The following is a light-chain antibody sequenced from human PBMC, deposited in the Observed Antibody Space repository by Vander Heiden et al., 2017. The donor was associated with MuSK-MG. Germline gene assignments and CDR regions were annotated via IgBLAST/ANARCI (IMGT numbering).Light chain of an antibody. CDR1: QSVLYISNNKNY. J-gene: IGKJ3*01. Sequence: DIVMTQSPDSLAVSLGERATINCKSSQSVLYISNNKNYLAWYQQKPGQPPKLLIYWASTRESGVPDRFSGSGSGTDFTLTISSLQAEDVAVYFCQQYYNTPFTFGHGTKVDIK. CDR3: QQYYNTPFT. V-gene: IGKV4-1*01. CDR2: WAS.